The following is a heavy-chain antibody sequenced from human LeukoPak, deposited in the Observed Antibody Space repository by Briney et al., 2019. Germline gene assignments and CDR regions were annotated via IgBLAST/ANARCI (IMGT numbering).Heavy chain of an antibody. CDR1: GFTFSSYA. CDR2: ISGSGGTT. J-gene: IGHJ4*02. D-gene: IGHD2-2*01. V-gene: IGHV3-23*01. CDR3: AASSSGLFDY. Sequence: GGSLRLSCAASGFTFSSYAMSWVRQAPGKGLEWASTISGSGGTTFYADSVKGRFTISRDNSKNTLYLQMNSLRAEDTAVYYCAASSSGLFDYWGQGTLVTVSS.